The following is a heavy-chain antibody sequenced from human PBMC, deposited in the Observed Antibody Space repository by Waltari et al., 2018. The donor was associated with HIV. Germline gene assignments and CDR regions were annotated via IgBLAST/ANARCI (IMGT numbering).Heavy chain of an antibody. CDR2: IATNTGDP. V-gene: IGHV7-4-1*02. CDR3: AIESDGGTMMRY. J-gene: IGHJ4*02. CDR1: GYTFTSYA. Sequence: QVQLVQSGSELKKPGASVRISCKASGYTFTSYAVNWVRPAPGQGLEWMAWIATNTGDPGFAHNFSGRFVLSLDTSVSTACLQINSLEADDTAIYYCAIESDGGTMMRYWGQGTLVTFSA. D-gene: IGHD1-1*01.